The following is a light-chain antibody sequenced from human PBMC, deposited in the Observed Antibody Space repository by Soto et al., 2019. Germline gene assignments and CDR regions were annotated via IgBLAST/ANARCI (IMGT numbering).Light chain of an antibody. J-gene: IGKJ2*01. Sequence: DIVMTQSPDSLAVSLGERATINCKSSQSVLYSSNNKNDLAWYQQKPGQPPKLLIYWASTPESGVPDRFSGGGSGTDFTLTISSLQAEDVAVYYCQQYYNTPYTFGQGTQLEIK. CDR3: QQYYNTPYT. CDR2: WAS. V-gene: IGKV4-1*01. CDR1: QSVLYSSNNKND.